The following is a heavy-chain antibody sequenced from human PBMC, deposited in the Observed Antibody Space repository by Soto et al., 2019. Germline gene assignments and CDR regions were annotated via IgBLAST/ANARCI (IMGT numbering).Heavy chain of an antibody. V-gene: IGHV3-15*01. CDR2: IKSKTDGGTT. CDR1: GFTFSNAW. J-gene: IGHJ4*02. CDR3: TTEYDSSGYYYNKFVY. Sequence: GGSLRLSCAASGFTFSNAWMSWVRQAPGKGLEWVGRIKSKTDGGTTDYAAPVKGRFTISRDDSKNTLYLQMNSLKTEDTAVYYCTTEYDSSGYYYNKFVYWGQGTLVTVSS. D-gene: IGHD3-22*01.